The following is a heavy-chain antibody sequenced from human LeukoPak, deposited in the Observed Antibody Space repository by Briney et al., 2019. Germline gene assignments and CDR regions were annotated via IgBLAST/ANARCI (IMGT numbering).Heavy chain of an antibody. J-gene: IGHJ6*02. Sequence: PGGSLRLSCAASGFTFSNAWMSWVRQAPGKGLEWVGRIKSKTDGGTTDYAAPVKGRFTISRDDSKNTLYLQMNSLKTEDTAVYYCTTDFPPYYYDSSAGRSRYYYYYGMDVWGQGTTVTVSS. CDR3: TTDFPPYYYDSSAGRSRYYYYYGMDV. CDR2: IKSKTDGGTT. CDR1: GFTFSNAW. V-gene: IGHV3-15*01. D-gene: IGHD3-22*01.